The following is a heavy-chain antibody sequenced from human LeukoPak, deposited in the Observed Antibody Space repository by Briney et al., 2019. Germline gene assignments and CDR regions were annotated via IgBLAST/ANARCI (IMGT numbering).Heavy chain of an antibody. CDR3: AKDRWTEVGAFDI. CDR1: VFTFSSYE. V-gene: IGHV3-48*03. CDR2: ISSGGSTT. D-gene: IGHD1-1*01. Sequence: GGSLRLSCAASVFTFSSYEMNWVRQAPGKGLEWVSYISSGGSTTYYADSVKGRFTISRDNSKNTLYLQMNSLRAEDTAVYYCAKDRWTEVGAFDIWGQGTMVTVAS. J-gene: IGHJ3*02.